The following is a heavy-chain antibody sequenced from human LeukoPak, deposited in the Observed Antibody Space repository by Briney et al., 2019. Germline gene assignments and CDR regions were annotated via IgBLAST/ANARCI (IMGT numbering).Heavy chain of an antibody. V-gene: IGHV3-30-3*01. CDR3: AKDQGSGYDFDY. J-gene: IGHJ4*02. CDR1: GFTFSSYA. Sequence: GGSLRLSCAASGFTFSSYAMHWVRQAPGKGLEWVAVISYDGSNKYYADSVKGRLTISRDNSKNTLYLQMSSLRAEDTAVYYCAKDQGSGYDFDYWGQGTLVTVSS. D-gene: IGHD5-12*01. CDR2: ISYDGSNK.